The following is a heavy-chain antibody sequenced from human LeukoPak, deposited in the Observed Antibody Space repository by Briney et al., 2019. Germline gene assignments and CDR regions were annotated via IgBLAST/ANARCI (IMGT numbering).Heavy chain of an antibody. CDR2: IYYSGST. J-gene: IGHJ5*02. CDR1: GGSISSYY. Sequence: SETLSLTCTVSGGSISSYYWSWIRQPPGKGLEWIGYIYYSGSTNYNPSLKSRVTISVDTSKNQFSLKLSSVTAADTAVYYCARGLRVPAAIGSWFDPWGQGTLATVSS. CDR3: ARGLRVPAAIGSWFDP. D-gene: IGHD2-2*01. V-gene: IGHV4-59*01.